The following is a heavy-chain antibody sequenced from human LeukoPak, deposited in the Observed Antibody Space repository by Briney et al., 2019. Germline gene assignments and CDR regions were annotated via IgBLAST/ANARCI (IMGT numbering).Heavy chain of an antibody. D-gene: IGHD3-16*01. CDR2: INLSGST. V-gene: IGHV4-34*01. J-gene: IGHJ5*02. Sequence: SETLSLTCAVYGGSFSGYYWSWIRQPPGKGLEWIGEINLSGSTNYNPSLKSRVTISVDTSKNQFSLKLSSVTAADTAVYYCAREPIDYDSWFDPWGQGILVTVSS. CDR3: AREPIDYDSWFDP. CDR1: GGSFSGYY.